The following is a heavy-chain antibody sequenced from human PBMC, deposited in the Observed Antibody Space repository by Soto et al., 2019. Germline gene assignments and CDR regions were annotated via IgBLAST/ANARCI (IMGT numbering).Heavy chain of an antibody. CDR2: ITRDGDRT. V-gene: IGHV3-64*02. CDR1: GFTFSNYA. D-gene: IGHD3-10*01. J-gene: IGHJ3*02. CDR3: AKARGGYYCFDI. Sequence: GGPLRLSCAASGFTFSNYAMHRVRQPPGEGLEYVSSITRDGDRTQYADSVRARFTISRDNSKNTLYLPMHSPRAEDTAVYYGAKARGGYYCFDIWGQGTMVTVSS.